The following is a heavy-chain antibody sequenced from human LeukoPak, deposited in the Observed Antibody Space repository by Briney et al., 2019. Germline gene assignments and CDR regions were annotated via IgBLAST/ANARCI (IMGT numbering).Heavy chain of an antibody. J-gene: IGHJ4*02. Sequence: GGSLRLSCAASGFTFSSYSMNWVRQAPGKGLEWVCRIKSKTDGGTTDYAAPVKGRFTISRDDSKNTLYLQMNSLKTEDTAVYYCTTGLYYYGSGSYYFDYWGQGTLVTVSS. CDR3: TTGLYYYGSGSYYFDY. V-gene: IGHV3-15*07. CDR2: IKSKTDGGTT. D-gene: IGHD3-10*01. CDR1: GFTFSSYS.